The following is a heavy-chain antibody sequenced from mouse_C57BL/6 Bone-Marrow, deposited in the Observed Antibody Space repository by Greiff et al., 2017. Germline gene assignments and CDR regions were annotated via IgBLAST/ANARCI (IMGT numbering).Heavy chain of an antibody. CDR2: IDPENGDT. V-gene: IGHV14-4*01. CDR3: TSYRYGSSFDY. D-gene: IGHD1-1*01. Sequence: VQLQQSGAELVRPGASVKLSCTASGFNIKDDYMHWVKQRPEQGLEWIGWIDPENGDTEYASKFQGKATITADTSSNTAYLQLSSLTSEDTAVYYCTSYRYGSSFDYWGQGTTLTVSS. CDR1: GFNIKDDY. J-gene: IGHJ2*01.